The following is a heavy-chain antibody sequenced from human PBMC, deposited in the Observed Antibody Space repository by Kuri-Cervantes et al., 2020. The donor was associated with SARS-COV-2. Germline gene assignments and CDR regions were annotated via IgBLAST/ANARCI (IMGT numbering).Heavy chain of an antibody. D-gene: IGHD6-19*01. V-gene: IGHV4-39*07. Sequence: SETLSLTCTVSGGSISSSSYYWGWIRQPPGKGLEWIGYISFSGDTYSSPSLKSRLTISVDTSKNQFSLKLSSVTAADTAVYYCARDPGIAVAGGFDYWGQGTLVTVSS. CDR3: ARDPGIAVAGGFDY. CDR1: GGSISSSSYY. CDR2: ISFSGDT. J-gene: IGHJ4*02.